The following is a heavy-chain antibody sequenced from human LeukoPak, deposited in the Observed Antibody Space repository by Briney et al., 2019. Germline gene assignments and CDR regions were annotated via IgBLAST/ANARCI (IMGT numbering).Heavy chain of an antibody. J-gene: IGHJ4*02. CDR3: ARECGPHRPLDY. Sequence: SGTLSLTCGASGGSITSTNYWTWVRQPPGKGLEWIGEVNLQGSTNYNPSLMGRVAISVDMSENHISLQLTSVTAADTAVYYCARECGPHRPLDYSGQETLVTVST. CDR1: GGSITSTNY. V-gene: IGHV4-4*02. CDR2: VNLQGST.